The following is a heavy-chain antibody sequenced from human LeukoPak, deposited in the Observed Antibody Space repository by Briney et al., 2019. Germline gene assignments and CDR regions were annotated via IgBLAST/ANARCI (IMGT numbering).Heavy chain of an antibody. V-gene: IGHV3-33*01. CDR3: ARDYAISYYGMDV. CDR1: GFTFSSYG. D-gene: IGHD3-9*01. Sequence: GRSLRLSCAASGFTFSSYGMHWVRQAPGKGLEWVAVIWYDGSNKYYADSVKGRFTISRDNSKNTLYLQMNSLRAEDTAVYYCARDYAISYYGMDVWGQGTTVTVSS. CDR2: IWYDGSNK. J-gene: IGHJ6*02.